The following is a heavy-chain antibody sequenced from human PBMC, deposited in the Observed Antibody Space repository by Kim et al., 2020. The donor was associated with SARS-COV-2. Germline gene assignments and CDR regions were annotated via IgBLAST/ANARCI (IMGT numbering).Heavy chain of an antibody. V-gene: IGHV4-59*13. CDR3: ASSGDSSVEHWYFDL. D-gene: IGHD3-22*01. CDR1: GGSINNYY. Sequence: SETLSLTCTVSGGSINNYYWSWIRQPPGKGLEWIGYIYYSGSANYNPSLQSRVTISLDTSKNQFSLKLRFVTAADTAFYYCASSGDSSVEHWYFDLWGRGTLVTVSS. J-gene: IGHJ2*01. CDR2: IYYSGSA.